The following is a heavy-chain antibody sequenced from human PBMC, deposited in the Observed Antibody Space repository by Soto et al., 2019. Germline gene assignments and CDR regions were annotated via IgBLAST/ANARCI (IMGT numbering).Heavy chain of an antibody. Sequence: QVQLVESGGGVVQPGRSLRLSCAASGFTFSSYAMHWVRQAPGKGLEWVAVISYDGSNKYYADSVKGRFTISRDNSKNTLYLQMNSLRAEDTAVYYCARELPPGSSWYEGCAFDIWGQGTMVTVSS. CDR1: GFTFSSYA. J-gene: IGHJ3*02. D-gene: IGHD6-13*01. CDR3: ARELPPGSSWYEGCAFDI. CDR2: ISYDGSNK. V-gene: IGHV3-30*14.